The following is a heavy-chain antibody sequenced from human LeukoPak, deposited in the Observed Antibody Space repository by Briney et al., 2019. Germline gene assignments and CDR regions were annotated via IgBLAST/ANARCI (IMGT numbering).Heavy chain of an antibody. Sequence: ASVKVSCKASGYTFTGYYIHWVRHAPGQGLEWMGWINPNSGGTNYAQNFQGRVTVTRDTSISTAYMGLSRLRSDDTAVYYCARLDYVWGSYRTGGLDYWGQGTLVTVSS. CDR1: GYTFTGYY. CDR2: INPNSGGT. D-gene: IGHD3-16*02. J-gene: IGHJ4*02. V-gene: IGHV1-2*02. CDR3: ARLDYVWGSYRTGGLDY.